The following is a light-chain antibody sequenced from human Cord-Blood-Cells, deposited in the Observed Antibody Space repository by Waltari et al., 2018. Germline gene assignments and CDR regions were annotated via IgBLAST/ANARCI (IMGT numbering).Light chain of an antibody. CDR1: QRVSSSY. V-gene: IGKV3-20*01. CDR3: QQYGSSWT. CDR2: GSS. J-gene: IGKJ1*01. Sequence: EIVLTQSPGTLSLSPGERATLSCRASQRVSSSYLAWYQQKPGQAPRLRIYGSSSRATVSADRCSGRASGTDITFTSSGLEPEDFAVYYRQQYGSSWTFGQGTKVEIK.